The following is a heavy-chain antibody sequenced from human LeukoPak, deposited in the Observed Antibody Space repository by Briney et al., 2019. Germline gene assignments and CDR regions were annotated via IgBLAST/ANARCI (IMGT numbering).Heavy chain of an antibody. CDR1: GFTFNNNW. CDR3: AREFPDIVVVVAADYFDN. Sequence: GGSLRLSCAASGFTFNNNWMHWVRQAPGKGLEWVANIKQDGSEKYYVDSVKGRFTISRDNAKNSLYLQMNSPRAEDTAVYYCAREFPDIVVVVAADYFDNWGQGTLVTVSS. D-gene: IGHD2-15*01. CDR2: IKQDGSEK. J-gene: IGHJ4*02. V-gene: IGHV3-7*01.